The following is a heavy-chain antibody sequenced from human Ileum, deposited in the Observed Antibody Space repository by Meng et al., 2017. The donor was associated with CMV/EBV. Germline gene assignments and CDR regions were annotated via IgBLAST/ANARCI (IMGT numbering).Heavy chain of an antibody. J-gene: IGHJ4*02. CDR2: INHSGST. D-gene: IGHD2-2*02. CDR1: SFSGDH. CDR3: AIGIYCSSTSCYTPRGTFDY. Sequence: SFSGDHWSWIRQPPGKGLAWIGEINHSGSTNYNPSLKSRVTISVDTSKNQFSLKLSSVTAADTAVYYCAIGIYCSSTSCYTPRGTFDYWRQGTLVTVSS. V-gene: IGHV4-34*01.